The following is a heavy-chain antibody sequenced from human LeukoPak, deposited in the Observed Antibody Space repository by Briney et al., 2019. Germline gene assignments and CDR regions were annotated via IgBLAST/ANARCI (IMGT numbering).Heavy chain of an antibody. J-gene: IGHJ5*02. CDR1: GFTFSSYW. CDR2: IKQDGSEK. D-gene: IGHD6-13*01. V-gene: IGHV3-7*01. Sequence: GGSLRLSCAASGFTFSSYWMSWVRQAPGKGLEWVANIKQDGSEKYYVDSVKGRFTISRDNAKNSLYLQMNSLRAEDTAVYYCARRYSSNWHGRGWFDPWGQGTLVTVSS. CDR3: ARRYSSNWHGRGWFDP.